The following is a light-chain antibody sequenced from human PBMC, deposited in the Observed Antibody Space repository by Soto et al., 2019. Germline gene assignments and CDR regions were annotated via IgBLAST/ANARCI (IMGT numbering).Light chain of an antibody. CDR1: SSDVGSSNG. CDR3: SSYTSTSTYV. V-gene: IGLV2-18*02. Sequence: QSALTQPPSVSGSPGQSVAISCTGTSSDVGSSNGVSWYQQPPGTAPKLMIYDVNTRPSGVPDRFSGSKSGNTASLTISGLQAEDEADYYCSSYTSTSTYVFGTGTKLTVL. J-gene: IGLJ1*01. CDR2: DVN.